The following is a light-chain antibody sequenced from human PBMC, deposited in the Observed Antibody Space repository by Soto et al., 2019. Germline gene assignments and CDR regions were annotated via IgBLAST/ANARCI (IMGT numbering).Light chain of an antibody. V-gene: IGLV2-8*01. Sequence: QSALTQPPSASGSPGQSVTISCTGTSSDVGGYNYVSWYQQHPGKAPKLMIYEVSKRPSGVTDRFSGSKSGNTASLTVSGLQAEDEADYYCSSYVDKNILFGGGTKLTVL. CDR1: SSDVGGYNY. CDR3: SSYVDKNIL. CDR2: EVS. J-gene: IGLJ2*01.